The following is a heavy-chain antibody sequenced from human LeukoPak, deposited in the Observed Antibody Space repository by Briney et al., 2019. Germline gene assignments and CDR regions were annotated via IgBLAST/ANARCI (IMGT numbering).Heavy chain of an antibody. CDR1: GYSISSGYY. J-gene: IGHJ4*02. CDR3: ARARGYDLIFDY. Sequence: SETLSLTCTVSGYSISSGYYWGWILQPPGKGLEWIGSIYHSGSTYYNPSLRSRVTISVDTSKNQFSLKLSSVTAADTAVYYCARARGYDLIFDYWGQGTLVTVSS. CDR2: IYHSGST. D-gene: IGHD5-12*01. V-gene: IGHV4-38-2*02.